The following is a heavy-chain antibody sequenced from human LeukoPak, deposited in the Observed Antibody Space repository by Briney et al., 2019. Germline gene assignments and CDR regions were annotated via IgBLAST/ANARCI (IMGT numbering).Heavy chain of an antibody. CDR2: ISGSGGNT. D-gene: IGHD6-19*01. CDR3: AKYPRQWLVSYYFDY. J-gene: IGHJ4*02. Sequence: GGSLRLSCAASGFTFSSYGMSWVRRAPGKGPEWVSGISGSGGNTYYADSVKGRFTISRDNSQNTLYLQMNTLRAEDTAVYYCAKYPRQWLVSYYFDYWGQGTLVTVSS. V-gene: IGHV3-23*01. CDR1: GFTFSSYG.